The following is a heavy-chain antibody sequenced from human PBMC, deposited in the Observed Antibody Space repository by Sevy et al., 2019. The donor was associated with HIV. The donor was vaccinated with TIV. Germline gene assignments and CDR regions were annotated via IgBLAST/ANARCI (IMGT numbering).Heavy chain of an antibody. V-gene: IGHV3-30*18. D-gene: IGHD3-10*01. Sequence: GGSLRLSCAASGFTFSSYGMHWVRQAPGKGLEWVAVISYDGSNKYYADSVKGRFTISRDNSKNTLYLQMNSLRAEDTAVYYLAKDEGTMVRGVQLVVTAIPRGGGMDVWGQGTTVTVSS. CDR2: ISYDGSNK. J-gene: IGHJ6*02. CDR3: AKDEGTMVRGVQLVVTAIPRGGGMDV. CDR1: GFTFSSYG.